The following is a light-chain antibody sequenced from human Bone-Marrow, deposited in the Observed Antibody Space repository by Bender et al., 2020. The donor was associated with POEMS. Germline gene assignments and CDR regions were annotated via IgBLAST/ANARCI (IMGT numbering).Light chain of an antibody. V-gene: IGLV2-14*01. J-gene: IGLJ3*02. CDR1: SSDVGGFNY. Sequence: QSALTQPASVSGSPGQSITISCTGTSSDVGGFNYVSWYQQYPGKAPKLLIYDVSNRPSGISNRFSGSKSGNTASLTIFGLQSDDEAIYFCVAWDASLNGWVFGGGTKLTVL. CDR3: VAWDASLNGWV. CDR2: DVS.